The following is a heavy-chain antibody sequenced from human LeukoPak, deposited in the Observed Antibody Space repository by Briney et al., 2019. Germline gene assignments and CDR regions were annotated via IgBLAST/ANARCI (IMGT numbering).Heavy chain of an antibody. CDR3: ARDGWNPFTVTTGYFDY. Sequence: SVKVSCKASGGTFSSYAISWVRQAPGQGLEWMGGIIPIFGTANYAQKFQGRVTITTDESMSTAYMELSSLRSEDTAVYYCARDGWNPFTVTTGYFDYWGQGTLVTVSS. CDR1: GGTFSSYA. CDR2: IIPIFGTA. D-gene: IGHD4-17*01. V-gene: IGHV1-69*05. J-gene: IGHJ4*02.